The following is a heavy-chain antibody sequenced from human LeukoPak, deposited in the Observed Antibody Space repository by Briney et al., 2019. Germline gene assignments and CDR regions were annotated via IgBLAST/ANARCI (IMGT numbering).Heavy chain of an antibody. J-gene: IGHJ6*02. V-gene: IGHV1-18*01. CDR3: ARYSSSYYYYGMDV. Sequence: ASVKVSCKASGYTFTSYGISWVRQAPGQGLEWMGWISAYNGNTNYAQKPQGRVTMTTDTSTSTAYMELRSLRSDDTAVYYCARYSSSYYYYGMDVWGQGTTVTVSS. D-gene: IGHD6-6*01. CDR2: ISAYNGNT. CDR1: GYTFTSYG.